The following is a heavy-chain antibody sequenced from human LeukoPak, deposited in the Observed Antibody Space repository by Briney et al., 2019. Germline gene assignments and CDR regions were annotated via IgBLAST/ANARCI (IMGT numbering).Heavy chain of an antibody. CDR2: ISSSSNYI. CDR3: ARGFQSFDS. V-gene: IGHV3-21*01. D-gene: IGHD3-10*01. CDR1: GFTLSSYS. Sequence: PGGSLRLSCAAAGFTLSSYSLNWVRQPPGKGLEWVSSISSSSNYIYYADSVKGRFTISRDNAKNSLSLQMNSPRAEDTAVYYCARGFQSFDSWGRGTVVTVSA. J-gene: IGHJ4*02.